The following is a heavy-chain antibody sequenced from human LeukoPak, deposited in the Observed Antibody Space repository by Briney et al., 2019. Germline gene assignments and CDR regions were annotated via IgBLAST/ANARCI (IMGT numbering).Heavy chain of an antibody. J-gene: IGHJ4*02. D-gene: IGHD4-23*01. CDR1: GGSISSGGYY. V-gene: IGHV4-31*03. Sequence: SQTLSLTCTVSGGSISSGGYYWSWIRQHPGKGLEWIGYIYYSGSTYYNPSLKGRVTISVDTSKNQFSLKLSSVTAADTAVYYCARDFAVYGGNSGWGYYFDYWGQGTLVTVSS. CDR3: ARDFAVYGGNSGWGYYFDY. CDR2: IYYSGST.